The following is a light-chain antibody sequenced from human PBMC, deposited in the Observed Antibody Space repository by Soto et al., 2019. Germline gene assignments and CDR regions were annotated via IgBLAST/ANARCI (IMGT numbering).Light chain of an antibody. V-gene: IGKV1-5*03. J-gene: IGKJ3*01. CDR1: QSINNW. CDR2: KAS. Sequence: DIQMTQSPSTLSASVGDRVTITCRASQSINNWLAWYQQNPGKAPKLLIPKASSLESGVPSRFSGSGSGTEFTLTISSLQPDDFATYYCQQYNSYIFTFGRGTNVDIK. CDR3: QQYNSYIFT.